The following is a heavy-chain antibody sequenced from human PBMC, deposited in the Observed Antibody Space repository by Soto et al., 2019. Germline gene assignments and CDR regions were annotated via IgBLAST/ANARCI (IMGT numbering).Heavy chain of an antibody. V-gene: IGHV4-34*01. CDR1: RGALSGYS. CDR3: ARDHDYVWGNHRNRLGL. J-gene: IGHJ5*02. CDR2: INYSEDT. Sequence: PSETLSLTCAVYRGALSGYSWNWIRQPPGKGLEWIGEINYSEDTNPTYNPSLKSRVTISADRTSNQLFLRLTSVTAADTAIYYCARDHDYVWGNHRNRLGLWGQGNPVTVSS. D-gene: IGHD3-16*01.